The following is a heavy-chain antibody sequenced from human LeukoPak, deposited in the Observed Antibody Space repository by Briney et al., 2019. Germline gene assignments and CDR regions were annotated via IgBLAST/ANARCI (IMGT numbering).Heavy chain of an antibody. Sequence: VASVKVSCKVSGYTLTELSMHWVRQAPGKGLEWMGGFDPEDGDTIYAQKFQGRVTMTEDTSTDTAYMELSSLRSEDTAVYYCATDLASGTTWDYWGQGTLVTVSS. CDR3: ATDLASGTTWDY. V-gene: IGHV1-24*01. CDR1: GYTLTELS. D-gene: IGHD1-1*01. J-gene: IGHJ4*02. CDR2: FDPEDGDT.